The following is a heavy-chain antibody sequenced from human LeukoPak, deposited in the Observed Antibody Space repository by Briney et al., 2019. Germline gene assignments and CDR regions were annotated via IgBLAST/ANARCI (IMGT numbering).Heavy chain of an antibody. CDR1: GYTFTGYY. V-gene: IGHV1-2*02. CDR3: ARVGGSSWYDWFDP. D-gene: IGHD6-13*01. Sequence: ASVKVSCKASGYTFTGYYMHWVRQAPGQGLEWMGWINPNSGGTNYAQKFQGRVTMTRDTSISTAYMELSRLRSDDTAVYYCARVGGSSWYDWFDPWGQGTLVTVSS. CDR2: INPNSGGT. J-gene: IGHJ5*02.